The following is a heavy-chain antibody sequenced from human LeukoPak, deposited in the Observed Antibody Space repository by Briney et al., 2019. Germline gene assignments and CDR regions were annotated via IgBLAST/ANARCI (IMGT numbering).Heavy chain of an antibody. CDR2: IYYSGST. V-gene: IGHV4-39*01. CDR3: ARGPAMSPYYYYYGMDV. D-gene: IGHD2-2*01. J-gene: IGHJ6*02. Sequence: SETLSLTCTVSGGSISSSSYYWGWIRQPPGKGLEWIGSIYYSGSTYYNPSLKSRVTISVDTSKNQFSLKLSSVTAADTAVYYCARGPAMSPYYYYYGMDVWGQGTTVTVSS. CDR1: GGSISSSSYY.